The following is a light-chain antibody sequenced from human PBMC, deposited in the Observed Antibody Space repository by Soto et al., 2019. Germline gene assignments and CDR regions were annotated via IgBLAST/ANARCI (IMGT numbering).Light chain of an antibody. CDR2: DAS. CDR1: QSVSSY. Sequence: EIMSTQSPATLSLSPGERATLSCRASQSVSSYLAWYQQKPGQAPRLLIYDASNRATGISARFSGSGSGTDFTLTISSLEPEDFAVYYCQQRSKWPPEVTFGQGTLLEIK. CDR3: QQRSKWPPEVT. V-gene: IGKV3-11*01. J-gene: IGKJ5*01.